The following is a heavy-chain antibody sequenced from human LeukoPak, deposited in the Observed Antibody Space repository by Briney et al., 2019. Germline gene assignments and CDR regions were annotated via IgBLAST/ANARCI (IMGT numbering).Heavy chain of an antibody. V-gene: IGHV3-21*01. D-gene: IGHD6-19*01. CDR1: GFTFSSYS. J-gene: IGHJ4*02. CDR3: ARDRSDRLAVAGTSAFDY. Sequence: GGSLRRSCAASGFTFSSYSMNWVRQAPGKGLEWVSSISSSTSYIYYADSVKGRFTISRDNAKNSLYLQMNSLRAEDTAVYYCARDRSDRLAVAGTSAFDYWGQGTLVTVSS. CDR2: ISSSTSYI.